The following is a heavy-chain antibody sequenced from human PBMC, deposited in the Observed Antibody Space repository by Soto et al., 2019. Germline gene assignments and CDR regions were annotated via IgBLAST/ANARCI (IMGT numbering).Heavy chain of an antibody. J-gene: IGHJ4*02. CDR2: ISSSSSYI. Sequence: GGALRLSSAASGFTFSSYSMNWVRQAPGKGLEWVSSISSSSSYIYYADSVKGRFTISRDNAKNSLYLQMNSLRAEDTAVYYCARDFAVATWSRPDYWGLGTVFTVSP. D-gene: IGHD5-12*01. CDR1: GFTFSSYS. V-gene: IGHV3-21*01. CDR3: ARDFAVATWSRPDY.